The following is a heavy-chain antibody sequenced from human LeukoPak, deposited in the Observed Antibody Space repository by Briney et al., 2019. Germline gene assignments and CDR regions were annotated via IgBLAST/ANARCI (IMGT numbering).Heavy chain of an antibody. J-gene: IGHJ6*03. CDR1: GGTFSSYA. CDR3: AKDRCSNGIGCLYYYMDV. Sequence: SVKVSCKASGGTFSSYAISWVRQAPGQGLEWMGGIIPIFGTANYAQKFQGRVTITADKSTSTAYMELSSLRSEDTALYYCAKDRCSNGIGCLYYYMDVWGKGTTVTISS. CDR2: IIPIFGTA. D-gene: IGHD2-8*01. V-gene: IGHV1-69*06.